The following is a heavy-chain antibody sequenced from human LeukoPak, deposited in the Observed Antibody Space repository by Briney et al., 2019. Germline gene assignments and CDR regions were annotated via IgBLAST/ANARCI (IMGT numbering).Heavy chain of an antibody. CDR1: GFTFSTYW. CDR3: ARSKIGLWFGHY. CDR2: IEQDGSVK. D-gene: IGHD3-10*01. Sequence: GGSLRLSCVVSGFTFSTYWMSWVRQAPGKGLECVATIEQDGSVKNYGDSVQGRFTISRDNAKNSLYLQMNSLRAEDTAVYYCARSKIGLWFGHYWGQGTLVTVSS. J-gene: IGHJ4*02. V-gene: IGHV3-7*01.